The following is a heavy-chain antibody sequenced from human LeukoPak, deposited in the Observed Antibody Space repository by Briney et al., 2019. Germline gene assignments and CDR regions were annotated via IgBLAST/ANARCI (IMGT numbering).Heavy chain of an antibody. CDR2: IYTSGST. J-gene: IGHJ4*02. D-gene: IGHD2-15*01. CDR1: GGSISSYY. CDR3: ARGHCSGGSCYFFDY. V-gene: IGHV4-4*09. Sequence: LETLSLTCTVSGGSISSYYWSWIRQPPEKGLEWIGYIYTSGSTNYNPSLKSRVTISVDTPKNQFSLNLSSVTAADTAVYYCARGHCSGGSCYFFDYWGQGTLVTVSS.